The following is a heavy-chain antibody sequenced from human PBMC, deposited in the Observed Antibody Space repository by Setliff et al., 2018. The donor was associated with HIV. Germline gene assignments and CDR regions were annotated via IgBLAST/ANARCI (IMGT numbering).Heavy chain of an antibody. CDR1: GYIFIRYY. D-gene: IGHD3-22*01. CDR2: INPHTGVT. Sequence: ASVKVSCKTSGYIFIRYYIFWVRQAPGQGLEWMGNINPHTGVTKYAEKFQGRVTMTRDTSINTIYMELSRLRSDDTAVYYCARVRLTMIMMVDYFDQWGQGTLVTVSS. CDR3: ARVRLTMIMMVDYFDQ. J-gene: IGHJ4*02. V-gene: IGHV1-2*02.